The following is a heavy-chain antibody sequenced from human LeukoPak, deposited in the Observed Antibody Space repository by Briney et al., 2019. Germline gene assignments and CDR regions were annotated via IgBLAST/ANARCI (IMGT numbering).Heavy chain of an antibody. V-gene: IGHV1-2*02. CDR2: INPNSGGT. Sequence: ASVKVSCKASGYTFTDYYLHWVRQAPGQGLEWMGWINPNSGGTNYAQKFQGRVTMTRDTSISTAYMELSRLRSDDTAVYYCARWGDHPEQPTDYWGQGTLVTVSS. D-gene: IGHD3-16*01. J-gene: IGHJ4*02. CDR3: ARWGDHPEQPTDY. CDR1: GYTFTDYY.